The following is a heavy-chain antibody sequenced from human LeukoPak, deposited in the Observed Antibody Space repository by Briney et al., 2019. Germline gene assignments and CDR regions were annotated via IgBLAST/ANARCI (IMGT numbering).Heavy chain of an antibody. CDR3: ARALYDSSGYSSY. J-gene: IGHJ4*02. CDR1: GFTFSSYW. D-gene: IGHD3-22*01. V-gene: IGHV3-74*01. Sequence: GGSLRLSCAASGFTFSSYWMHWVRQAPGKGLVWVSRINSDGSSTSYADSVKGRFTISRDNAKNTLYLQMNSLRAEDTAVYCCARALYDSSGYSSYWGQGTLVTVSS. CDR2: INSDGSST.